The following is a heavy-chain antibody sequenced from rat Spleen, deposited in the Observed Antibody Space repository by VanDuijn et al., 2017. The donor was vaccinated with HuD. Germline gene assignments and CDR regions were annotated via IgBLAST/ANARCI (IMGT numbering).Heavy chain of an antibody. V-gene: IGHV5-29*01. D-gene: IGHD1-9*01. CDR2: ISYGDTSGHSST. Sequence: EVQLVESGGGVVQPGRSLKLSCAASGFTFSDYYMAWVRQAPTKGLEWVASISYGDTSGHSSTYYRDSVKGRFTISRDNAKSTLSLQMDSLRSEDTATYYCARRHYGYTDYFDYWGQGVMVTVSS. J-gene: IGHJ2*01. CDR3: ARRHYGYTDYFDY. CDR1: GFTFSDYY.